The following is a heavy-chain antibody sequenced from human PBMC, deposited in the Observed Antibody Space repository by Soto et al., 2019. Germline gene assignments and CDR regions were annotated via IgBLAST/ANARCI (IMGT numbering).Heavy chain of an antibody. CDR1: GGSIPSGGYY. D-gene: IGHD3-10*01. CDR2: IYFNENT. J-gene: IGHJ4*02. CDR3: ARQITMVRGIDF. Sequence: QVQLLESGPGLVKASHTLSLTCSVSGGSIPSGGYYWSWVRQRPGKGLEWIGYIYFNENTYYNPSLKTRVSISVGTSKSQFSLKLNSVTAADSAVYYCARQITMVRGIDFLCPGSSVTVSS. V-gene: IGHV4-31*03.